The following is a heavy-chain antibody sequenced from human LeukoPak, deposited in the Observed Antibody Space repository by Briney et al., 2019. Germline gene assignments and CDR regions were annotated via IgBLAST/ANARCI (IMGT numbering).Heavy chain of an antibody. CDR2: ISGSGGST. CDR3: AKDAGIAAAGTYYFDY. CDR1: GLTFSSYA. V-gene: IGHV3-23*01. J-gene: IGHJ4*02. D-gene: IGHD6-13*01. Sequence: GGSLRLSCAASGLTFSSYAMSWVRQAPGKGLEWVSAISGSGGSTYYADSVKGRFTISRDNSKNTLYLQMNSLRAEDTAVYYCAKDAGIAAAGTYYFDYWGQGTLVTVSS.